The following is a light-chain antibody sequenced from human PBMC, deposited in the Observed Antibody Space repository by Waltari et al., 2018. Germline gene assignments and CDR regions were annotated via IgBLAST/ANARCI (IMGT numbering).Light chain of an antibody. Sequence: DVVMTQSPLSLPVTLGQPASISCRSSQSLLHSSGYNYLDWYLQKPGQSPQLLIYLGSSRAAGVPDRFTGSGSGTDFTLRITRVEAEDVGLYYCMQALHSITFGQGTRLEIK. J-gene: IGKJ5*01. V-gene: IGKV2-28*01. CDR2: LGS. CDR3: MQALHSIT. CDR1: QSLLHSSGYNY.